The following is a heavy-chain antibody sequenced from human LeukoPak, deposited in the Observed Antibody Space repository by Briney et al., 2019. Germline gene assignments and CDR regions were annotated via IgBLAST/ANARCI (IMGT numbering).Heavy chain of an antibody. CDR1: GFTFSSYW. V-gene: IGHV3-7*01. D-gene: IGHD2-15*01. CDR2: IKQDGSDK. CDR3: ARGSVVAPNFDF. Sequence: GGSLRLSCAASGFTFSSYWMSWVRQAPGKGLEWVANIKQDGSDKDYVDSVKGRFTISRDNAKNSLYLQMNSLRAEDTAVYYCARGSVVAPNFDFWGQGTLVTVSS. J-gene: IGHJ4*02.